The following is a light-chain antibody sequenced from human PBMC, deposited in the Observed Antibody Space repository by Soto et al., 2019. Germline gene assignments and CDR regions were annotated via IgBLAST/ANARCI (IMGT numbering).Light chain of an antibody. Sequence: QSALTQPPSASGSPGQSVTISCTGTSSDVGAYNFVSWYQQHPGKAPKIIIYEVSKRASGVPDRFSGSKSGNTASLTVSGLQADDEAAYYCNSYGGSSNVIFGGGTKVTVL. CDR1: SSDVGAYNF. CDR2: EVS. V-gene: IGLV2-8*01. J-gene: IGLJ2*01. CDR3: NSYGGSSNVI.